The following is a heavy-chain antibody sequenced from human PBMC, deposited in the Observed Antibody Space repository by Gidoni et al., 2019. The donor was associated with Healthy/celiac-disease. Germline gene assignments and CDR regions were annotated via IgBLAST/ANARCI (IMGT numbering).Heavy chain of an antibody. D-gene: IGHD1-26*01. CDR1: GSHPSDNY. V-gene: IGHV3-11*06. CDR2: ISSGSSYT. J-gene: IGHJ4*02. Sequence: QVQLVEPGGGLAKPGGPFSLSCSASGSHPSDNYMCWIRQAPGKGLEWVSDISSGSSYTSNAETVKGRLTISRDNDKNSMYLQMNSLGAEDTAVYYCARDSGIVGARSLDYWGQGTLVTVSS. CDR3: ARDSGIVGARSLDY.